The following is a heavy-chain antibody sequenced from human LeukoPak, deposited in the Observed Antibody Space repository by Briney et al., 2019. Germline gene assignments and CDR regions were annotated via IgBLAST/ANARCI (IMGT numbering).Heavy chain of an antibody. J-gene: IGHJ4*02. V-gene: IGHV1-8*01. Sequence: ASVKVSCKASGYTFTSYDINWVRQATGQGLEWMGWMNPNSGNTDYAQKFQGRVTMTRNTSISTAYMELSSLRSEDTAVYYCARVLYSSGWYDGDYWGQGTLVTVSS. CDR2: MNPNSGNT. CDR1: GYTFTSYD. CDR3: ARVLYSSGWYDGDY. D-gene: IGHD6-19*01.